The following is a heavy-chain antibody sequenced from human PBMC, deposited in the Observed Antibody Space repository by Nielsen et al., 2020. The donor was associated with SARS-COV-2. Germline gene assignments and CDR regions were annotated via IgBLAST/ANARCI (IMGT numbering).Heavy chain of an antibody. V-gene: IGHV1-18*01. Sequence: ASVKVSCKASGYTFTSYGISWVRQAPGQGLEWMGWISAYNGNTNYAQKLQGRVTMTTDTSTSTAYMELRSLRSDDTAVYYCAREFGIAVAGTEDYYYGMDVWGQGTTVTVS. D-gene: IGHD6-19*01. J-gene: IGHJ6*02. CDR3: AREFGIAVAGTEDYYYGMDV. CDR1: GYTFTSYG. CDR2: ISAYNGNT.